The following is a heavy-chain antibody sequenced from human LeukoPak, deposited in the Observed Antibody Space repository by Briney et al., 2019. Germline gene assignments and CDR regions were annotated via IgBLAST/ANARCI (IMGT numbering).Heavy chain of an antibody. CDR2: ISNSGNTK. D-gene: IGHD1-7*01. CDR3: ARDLDWNYRELRFDP. V-gene: IGHV3-11*04. Sequence: PGGSLRLSCAASGFTFSDYYMSWIRQAPGKGLEWVSYISNSGNTKYYADSVKGRFTISRDNAKNSLYLQMNSLRAEDTAVYYCARDLDWNYRELRFDPWGQGTLVTVSS. CDR1: GFTFSDYY. J-gene: IGHJ5*02.